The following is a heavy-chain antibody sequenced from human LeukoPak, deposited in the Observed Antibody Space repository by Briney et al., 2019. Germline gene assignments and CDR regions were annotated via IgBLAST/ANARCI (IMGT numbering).Heavy chain of an antibody. D-gene: IGHD6-19*01. J-gene: IGHJ4*02. V-gene: IGHV4-34*01. CDR3: ASSGRYTLPLGY. Sequence: SETLSLTCAVYGGSFSGYYWSWIRQPPGKGLEWIGEINHSGSTNYNPSLKSRVTISVDTSKNQFSLKLSSVTAADTAVYYCASSGRYTLPLGYWGQGTLVTVSS. CDR2: INHSGST. CDR1: GGSFSGYY.